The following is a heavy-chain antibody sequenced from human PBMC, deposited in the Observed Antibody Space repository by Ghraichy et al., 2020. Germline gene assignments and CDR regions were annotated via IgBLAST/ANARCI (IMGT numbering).Heavy chain of an antibody. CDR1: GGSMSSGAYH. D-gene: IGHD1-7*01. CDR2: IFYSGTT. Sequence: SETLSLTCTVSGGSMSSGAYHWGWIRQPPGKGLEWIGNIFYSGTTYYNPSLKSRVTIYMDMSKKQFSLKLSSVTAADTAVYYCTGQGNSRFLIGYWGQGTLVTVSS. V-gene: IGHV4-39*01. CDR3: TGQGNSRFLIGY. J-gene: IGHJ4*02.